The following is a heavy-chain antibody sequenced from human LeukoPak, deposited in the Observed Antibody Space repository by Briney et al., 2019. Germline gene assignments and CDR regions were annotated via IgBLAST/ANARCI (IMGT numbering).Heavy chain of an antibody. CDR1: GFTFSSYG. CDR3: AKHGGYSYGYSFGY. D-gene: IGHD5-18*01. J-gene: IGHJ4*02. V-gene: IGHV3-30*18. Sequence: PGGSLRLSCAASGFTFSSYGMHWVRQAPGKGLEWVAVISYDGSNKYYADSVKGRFTISRDNSKNTLYLQMNSLRAEDTAVYYCAKHGGYSYGYSFGYWGQGTLVTVSS. CDR2: ISYDGSNK.